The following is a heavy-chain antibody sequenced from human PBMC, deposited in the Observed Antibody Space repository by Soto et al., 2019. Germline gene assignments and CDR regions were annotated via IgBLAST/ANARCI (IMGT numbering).Heavy chain of an antibody. CDR2: ITHSGST. V-gene: IGHV4-34*01. D-gene: IGHD2-15*01. CDR3: ARVLDIVVVVNYAFDI. J-gene: IGHJ3*02. Sequence: QVQLQQWGAGLLKPSETLSLTCAVYGGSFSGYYWSWIRQPPGKGLEWIGEITHSGSTNYNPSLKSRVTRSVDTSKNQFYLKLSSVTEADTAVYYCARVLDIVVVVNYAFDIWGQGTMVTVSS. CDR1: GGSFSGYY.